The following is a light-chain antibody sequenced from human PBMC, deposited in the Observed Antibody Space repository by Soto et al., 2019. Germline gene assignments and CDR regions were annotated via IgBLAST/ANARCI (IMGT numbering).Light chain of an antibody. CDR1: SSDVGGYKY. CDR2: EVS. Sequence: QSALTQPASVSGSPGQSITISCTGTSSDVGGYKYVSWYQQHPGKAPKLMIYEVSNRPSGVSNRFSGSKSGNTASLTISGLQAEEEAHYYCSSYTSSSTLYVFGSAPKVTVL. J-gene: IGLJ1*01. V-gene: IGLV2-14*01. CDR3: SSYTSSSTLYV.